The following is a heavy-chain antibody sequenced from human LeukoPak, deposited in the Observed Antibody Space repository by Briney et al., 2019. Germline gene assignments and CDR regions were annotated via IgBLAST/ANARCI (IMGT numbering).Heavy chain of an antibody. CDR1: GFTFSSYW. D-gene: IGHD1-26*01. CDR3: AKRSGINYGYFDS. Sequence: PGGSLRLSCEASGFTFSSYWMSWVRQAPGKGLEWVANIKQDGSEKYYVDSVKGRFTISRDNAGDSLSLQMNSLRAEDTAVYYCAKRSGINYGYFDSWGQGALVTVSS. J-gene: IGHJ4*02. V-gene: IGHV3-7*03. CDR2: IKQDGSEK.